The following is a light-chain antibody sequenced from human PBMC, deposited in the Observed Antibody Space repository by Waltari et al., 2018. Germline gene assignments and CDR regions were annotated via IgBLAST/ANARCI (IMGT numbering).Light chain of an antibody. V-gene: IGLV2-23*02. CDR1: SSDVGNYDL. CDR3: CSYAGLGIYV. J-gene: IGLJ1*01. Sequence: QSGLTQPASVSGSPGQSITMSCTGTSSDVGNYDLVSWYQQYPGKAPKLMVYDVTRRSSGVSDRFSGSKSGNTASLTIYGLQSEDEADYYCCSYAGLGIYVFGTGTKVTVL. CDR2: DVT.